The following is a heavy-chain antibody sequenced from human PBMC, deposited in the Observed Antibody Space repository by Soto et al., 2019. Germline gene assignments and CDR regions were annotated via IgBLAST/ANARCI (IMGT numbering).Heavy chain of an antibody. J-gene: IGHJ4*02. CDR2: INSDGSST. D-gene: IGHD2-15*01. V-gene: IGHV3-74*01. CDR3: ARGKDSSLDY. CDR1: GFTFSSYW. Sequence: GGSLRLSCAASGFTFSSYWMHWVRQAPGKGLVWVSRINSDGSSTNYADSVKGRFTISRDNTKNTLFLQMNSLRAEDSAVYYCARGKDSSLDYWGQGTLVTVSS.